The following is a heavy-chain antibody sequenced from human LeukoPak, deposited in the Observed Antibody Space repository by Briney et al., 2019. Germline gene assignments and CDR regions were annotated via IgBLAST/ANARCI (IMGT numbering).Heavy chain of an antibody. J-gene: IGHJ4*02. CDR3: AGGRVWLAFDS. CDR1: GGSISSGGYY. V-gene: IGHV4-61*08. Sequence: SETLSLTCTVSGGSISSGGYYWTWIRQPPGEGLEWIAYVYYSGSTNYNPSLKSRVSISVDTSKNQFSLKLSSVTAADTAVYYCAGGRVWLAFDSWGQGTLLTVSS. D-gene: IGHD5-18*01. CDR2: VYYSGST.